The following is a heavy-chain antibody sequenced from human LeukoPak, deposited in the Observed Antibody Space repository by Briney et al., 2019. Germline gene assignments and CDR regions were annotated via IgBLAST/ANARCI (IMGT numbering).Heavy chain of an antibody. D-gene: IGHD2-2*01. J-gene: IGHJ5*02. CDR2: ISGSGGST. CDR1: GFTFSSYA. Sequence: GGSLRLSCAASGFTFSSYAMSWVRPAPGKGLEWVSAISGSGGSTYYADSVKGRFTISRDNSKNTLYLQMNSLRAEDTAVYYCARLGYCSSTSCYQSGFDPWGQGTLVTVSS. V-gene: IGHV3-23*01. CDR3: ARLGYCSSTSCYQSGFDP.